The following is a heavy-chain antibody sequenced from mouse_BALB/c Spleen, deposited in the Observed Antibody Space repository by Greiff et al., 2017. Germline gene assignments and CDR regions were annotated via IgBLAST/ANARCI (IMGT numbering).Heavy chain of an antibody. V-gene: IGHV5-12-1*01. CDR2: ISSGGGST. J-gene: IGHJ1*01. CDR1: GFAFSSYD. Sequence: EVHLVESGGGLVKPGGSLKLSCAASGFAFSSYDMSWVRQTPEKRLEWVAYISSGGGSTYYPDTVKGRFTISRDNAKNTLYLQMSSLRSEDTAMYYCARVGYYWYFDVWGAGTTVTVSS. D-gene: IGHD2-2*01. CDR3: ARVGYYWYFDV.